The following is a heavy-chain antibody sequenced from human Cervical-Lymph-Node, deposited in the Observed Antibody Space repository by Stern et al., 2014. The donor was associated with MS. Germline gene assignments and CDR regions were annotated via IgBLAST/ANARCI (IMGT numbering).Heavy chain of an antibody. V-gene: IGHV3-30*18. Sequence: VQLVDSGGGVVQPGRSLRLSCAASGFTFSSYGMHWVRQAPGQALDRLAVISYDGTNKYYADSVKGRFTISRDNSKNTLYLQVNSLRPEDTAIYYCTKDLALALTTYYGMDVWGQGTTVTVSS. D-gene: IGHD6-19*01. J-gene: IGHJ6*02. CDR2: ISYDGTNK. CDR1: GFTFSSYG. CDR3: TKDLALALTTYYGMDV.